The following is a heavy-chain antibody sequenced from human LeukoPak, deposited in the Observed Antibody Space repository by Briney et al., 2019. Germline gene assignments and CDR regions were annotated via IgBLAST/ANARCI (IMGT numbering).Heavy chain of an antibody. J-gene: IGHJ5*02. V-gene: IGHV4-34*01. D-gene: IGHD2/OR15-2a*01. CDR2: INHSGST. CDR3: ASPRSDDYLVEGPDP. CDR1: GGSFNGYY. Sequence: SETLSLTCAVYGGSFNGYYWSWIRQPPGKGLEWIGEINHSGSTNYNPSLKSRVTISVDTSKNQFSLKLSSVTAADTAVYYCASPRSDDYLVEGPDPWGQGTLVTVSS.